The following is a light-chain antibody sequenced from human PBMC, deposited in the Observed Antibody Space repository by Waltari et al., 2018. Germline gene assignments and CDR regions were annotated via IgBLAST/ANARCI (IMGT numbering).Light chain of an antibody. CDR2: DVS. CDR1: RSDIGAYNY. CDR3: SSFTATATLVA. J-gene: IGLJ2*01. V-gene: IGLV2-14*03. Sequence: QSALTQPASVSGSPGQSITISCSGTRSDIGAYNYVSWYQQYPGKAPKVIMYDVSLRPSGVSNRFSGSKSGNTASLTISGLQAEDEAHYYCSSFTATATLVAFGGGTKVTIL.